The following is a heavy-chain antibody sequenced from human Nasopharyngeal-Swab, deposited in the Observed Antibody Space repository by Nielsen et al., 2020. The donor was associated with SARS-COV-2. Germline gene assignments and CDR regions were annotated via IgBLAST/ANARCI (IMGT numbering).Heavy chain of an antibody. J-gene: IGHJ6*02. CDR2: TYYRSKRSS. V-gene: IGHV6-1*01. Sequence: SETLSLTCAISGDSVSSIAATWNWINQSPSRGLEWLGRTYYRSKRSSDYGVSVKSRISINPDTPKNQFSMQLNSVTPEDTAVYYCARAYNSGLDVWGQGTTVTVSS. CDR3: ARAYNSGLDV. CDR1: GDSVSSIAAT. D-gene: IGHD1-1*01.